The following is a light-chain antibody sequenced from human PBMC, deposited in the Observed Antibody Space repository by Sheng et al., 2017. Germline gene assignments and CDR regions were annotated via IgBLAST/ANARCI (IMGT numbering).Light chain of an antibody. V-gene: IGKV3-15*01. Sequence: IVVTQFPATLSVFPRERVSLSCRASQTISFNLAWYQQKRGQAPRLLIYGASTRAAGVPARFSGSASGTEFTLTISDLRSDDFATYYCQHYNQWPPIFGPGTRLEIK. CDR2: GAS. CDR3: QHYNQWPPI. CDR1: QTISFN. J-gene: IGKJ5*01.